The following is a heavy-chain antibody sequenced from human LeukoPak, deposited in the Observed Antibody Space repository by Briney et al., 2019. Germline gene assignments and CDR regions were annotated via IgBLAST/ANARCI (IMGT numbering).Heavy chain of an antibody. CDR2: INSDGSST. CDR1: GFTVSNYW. D-gene: IGHD2-2*01. V-gene: IGHV3-74*01. Sequence: GGCLRLSCAASGFTVSNYWMHWVRQAPGKGLVWVSRINSDGSSTSYAASVKGRFTISRVNDKNTLYLQMNSLRGEETAVYYCARGSYQVLYFDYWGQGTLVTVSS. J-gene: IGHJ4*02. CDR3: ARGSYQVLYFDY.